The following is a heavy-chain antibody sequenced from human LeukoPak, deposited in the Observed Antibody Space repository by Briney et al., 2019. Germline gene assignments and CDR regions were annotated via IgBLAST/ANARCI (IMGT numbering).Heavy chain of an antibody. V-gene: IGHV3-49*04. CDR1: GFTFGDYA. D-gene: IGHD1-20*01. J-gene: IGHJ4*02. CDR2: IRSKAYGGTT. CDR3: TRDHITGTTLEFDY. Sequence: GGSLRLSCTASGFTFGDYAMSWVRQAPGKGLEWVGFIRSKAYGGTTEYAASVKGRFTISRDDPKSIAYLQMNSLKTEDKAVYYCTRDHITGTTLEFDYWGQGTLVTVSS.